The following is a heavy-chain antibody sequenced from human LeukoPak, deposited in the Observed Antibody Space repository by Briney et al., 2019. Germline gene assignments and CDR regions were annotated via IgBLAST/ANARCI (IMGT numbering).Heavy chain of an antibody. CDR2: ISVYNGNT. J-gene: IGHJ4*02. V-gene: IGHV1-18*01. Sequence: VASVKVSCKASGYTFTSYGISWVRQAPGQGLEWMGWISVYNGNTNYAQKLQGRVTMTTDTSTSTAYMELRSLRSDDTAVYYCARGGDYYDSSGYYYSWFDYWGQGTLVTVSS. CDR3: ARGGDYYDSSGYYYSWFDY. D-gene: IGHD3-22*01. CDR1: GYTFTSYG.